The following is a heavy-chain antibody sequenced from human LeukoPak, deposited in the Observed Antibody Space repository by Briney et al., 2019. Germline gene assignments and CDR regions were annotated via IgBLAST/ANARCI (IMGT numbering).Heavy chain of an antibody. V-gene: IGHV4-59*08. J-gene: IGHJ3*02. CDR3: ARPTDYYDILTGYYSYAFDI. Sequence: PSETLSLTCTVSGGSISSYYWSWIRQPPGKGLEWIGYIYYSGSTHYNPSLKSRVTISVDTSKNQFSLKLSSVTAADTVVYYCARPTDYYDILTGYYSYAFDIWGQGTMVTVSS. CDR2: IYYSGST. D-gene: IGHD3-9*01. CDR1: GGSISSYY.